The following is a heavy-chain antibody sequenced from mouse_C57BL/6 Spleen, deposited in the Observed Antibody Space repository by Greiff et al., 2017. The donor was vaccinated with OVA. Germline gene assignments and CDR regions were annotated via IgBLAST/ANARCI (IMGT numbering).Heavy chain of an antibody. J-gene: IGHJ4*01. CDR2: IYPGDGDT. V-gene: IGHV1-80*01. CDR1: GYAFSSYW. D-gene: IGHD2-5*01. CDR3: ARRDYSNFYAMDY. Sequence: VQLQQSGAELVKPGASVKISCKASGYAFSSYWMNWVKQRPGKGLEWIGQIYPGDGDTNYNGKFKGKATLTADKSSSTAYMQLSSLTSDDSAVYFCARRDYSNFYAMDYWGQGTSVTVSS.